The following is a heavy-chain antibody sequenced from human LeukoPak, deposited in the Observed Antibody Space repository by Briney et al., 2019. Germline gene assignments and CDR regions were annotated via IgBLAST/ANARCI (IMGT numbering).Heavy chain of an antibody. Sequence: PGGSLRLSCAASGFTFSSYAMSWVRQAPGKGLEWVSGITGSGGSTYYADSVKGRFTISRDNSKNTLYLQMNSLRAEDTAVYYCAKDGAVVVTAIQGTWGQGTLVTVSS. V-gene: IGHV3-23*01. J-gene: IGHJ5*02. CDR3: AKDGAVVVTAIQGT. D-gene: IGHD2-21*02. CDR1: GFTFSSYA. CDR2: ITGSGGST.